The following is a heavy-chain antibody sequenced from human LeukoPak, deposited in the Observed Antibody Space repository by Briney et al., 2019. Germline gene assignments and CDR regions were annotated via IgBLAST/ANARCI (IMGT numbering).Heavy chain of an antibody. Sequence: SETLSLTCTVSGGSITNYYWSWIRQPPGKGLEWLGFIYNSGSTTSNPSLKNRVTISVDTSKNQFSLKLSSMTAADTAVYYCVRGSYGDHFDYWGQGTLVTVSS. CDR1: GGSITNYY. D-gene: IGHD4-17*01. CDR3: VRGSYGDHFDY. CDR2: IYNSGST. J-gene: IGHJ4*02. V-gene: IGHV4-59*01.